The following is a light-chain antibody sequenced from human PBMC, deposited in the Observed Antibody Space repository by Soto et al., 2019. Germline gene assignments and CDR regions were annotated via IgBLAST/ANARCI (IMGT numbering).Light chain of an antibody. CDR3: QQYNSYSPT. Sequence: DIQMTQSPSTLSASVGDRVTITCRASQSISSWLAWYQQKPGKAPKLLIYKASSLESGVPSRFSGSRSGTDFTLTISSLQPDDFATYYCQQYNSYSPTFGQGTKVQIK. V-gene: IGKV1-5*03. CDR1: QSISSW. J-gene: IGKJ1*01. CDR2: KAS.